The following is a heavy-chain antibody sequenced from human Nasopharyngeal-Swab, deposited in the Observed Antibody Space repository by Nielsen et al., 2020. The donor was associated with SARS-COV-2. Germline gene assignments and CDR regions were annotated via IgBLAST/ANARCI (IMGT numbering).Heavy chain of an antibody. CDR1: GFTFSSYG. Sequence: GESLKISCAASGFTFSSYGMHWVRQAPGKGLEWVAVISYDGSNKYYADSVKGRFTISRDNSKNTLYLQMNSLRAEDTAVYYCARDPQYTVTTTWGQGTLVTVSS. J-gene: IGHJ5*02. CDR3: ARDPQYTVTTT. D-gene: IGHD4-17*01. CDR2: ISYDGSNK. V-gene: IGHV3-30*03.